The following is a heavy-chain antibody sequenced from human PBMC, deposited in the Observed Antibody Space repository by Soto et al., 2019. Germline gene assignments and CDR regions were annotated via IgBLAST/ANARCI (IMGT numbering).Heavy chain of an antibody. Sequence: QVQLVESGGGVVQPGRSLRLSCAASGFTFSSYGMHWVRQAPGKGLEWVAIISYDGSNQYYADSVKGRFTISRDNSKNTLYLQMNSLRAEDTAVYYCAKALGELSPESYDHCGQGVLVTVSS. CDR1: GFTFSSYG. CDR3: AKALGELSPESYDH. J-gene: IGHJ4*02. D-gene: IGHD3-16*02. CDR2: ISYDGSNQ. V-gene: IGHV3-30*18.